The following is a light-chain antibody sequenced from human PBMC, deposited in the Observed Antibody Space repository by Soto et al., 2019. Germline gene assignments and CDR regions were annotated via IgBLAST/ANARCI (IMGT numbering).Light chain of an antibody. V-gene: IGKV1-5*01. CDR3: QQYYDYRT. CDR1: QSISSW. CDR2: DAS. J-gene: IGKJ1*01. Sequence: DMQMTQSPSTLSASVGDRVTITCRASQSISSWLAWYQQKPGKAPKLLIYDASSLEVGVPSRFSGSGSRTEFTLTISSLQPDDYGTYYCQQYYDYRTFGQGTKVDI.